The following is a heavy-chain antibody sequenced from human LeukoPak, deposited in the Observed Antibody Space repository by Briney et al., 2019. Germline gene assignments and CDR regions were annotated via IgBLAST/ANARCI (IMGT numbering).Heavy chain of an antibody. CDR1: GFTFSSYG. Sequence: GGSLRLSCAASGFTFSSYGMHWVRQAPGKGLEWVAFIRYDGSNKYYADSVKGRFTISRDNSKNTLYLQMNSLRAEDTAVYYCARVTVAAAGGDAFDIWGQGTMVTVSS. J-gene: IGHJ3*02. V-gene: IGHV3-30*02. D-gene: IGHD6-13*01. CDR2: IRYDGSNK. CDR3: ARVTVAAAGGDAFDI.